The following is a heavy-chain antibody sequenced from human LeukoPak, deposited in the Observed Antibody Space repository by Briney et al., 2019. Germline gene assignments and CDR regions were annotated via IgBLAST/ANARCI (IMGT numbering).Heavy chain of an antibody. CDR2: ISGSGGST. Sequence: GSLRLSCAASGFTFSSYAMSWVRQAPGKGLEWVSAISGSGGSTYYADSVKGRFTISRDNSKNTLYLQMNSLRAEDTAVYYCAESSYYYYGMDVWGQGTTVTVSS. CDR3: AESSYYYYGMDV. V-gene: IGHV3-23*01. J-gene: IGHJ6*02. D-gene: IGHD2-2*01. CDR1: GFTFSSYA.